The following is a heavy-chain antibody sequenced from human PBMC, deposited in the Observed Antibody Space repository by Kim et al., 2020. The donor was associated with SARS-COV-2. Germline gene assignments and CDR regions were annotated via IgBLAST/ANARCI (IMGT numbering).Heavy chain of an antibody. V-gene: IGHV3-33*01. D-gene: IGHD4-17*01. CDR3: ARSAGGDYENEDYYYGMDV. CDR1: GFTFSSYG. CDR2: IWYDGSNK. J-gene: IGHJ6*04. Sequence: GGSLRLSCAASGFTFSSYGMHWVRQAPGKGLEWVAVIWYDGSNKYYADSVKGRFTISRDNSKNTLYLQMNSLRAEDTAVYYCARSAGGDYENEDYYYGMDVWGEGTTVTVSS.